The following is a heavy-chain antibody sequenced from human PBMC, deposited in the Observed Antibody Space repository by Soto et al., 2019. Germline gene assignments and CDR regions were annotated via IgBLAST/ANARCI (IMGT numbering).Heavy chain of an antibody. J-gene: IGHJ1*01. V-gene: IGHV4-34*01. CDR2: INHSGST. D-gene: IGHD1-26*01. CDR3: ARWEIDEGLQH. CDR1: GGAFSGYY. Sequence: PSETLSLTCAVYGGAFSGYYWSWIRQPPGKGLEWIGEINHSGSTNYNPSLKSRVTISVDTSKNQFSLKLSSVTAADTAVYYCARWEIDEGLQHWGQGTLVTVSS.